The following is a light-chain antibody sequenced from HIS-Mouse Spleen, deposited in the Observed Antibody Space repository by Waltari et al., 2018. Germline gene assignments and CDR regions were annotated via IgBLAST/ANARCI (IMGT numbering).Light chain of an antibody. J-gene: IGLJ2*01. V-gene: IGLV3-10*01. CDR1: ALPTQY. Sequence: SYELTQPPSVSVSPGQPARITCSGDALPTQYAYWYQQKSGQAPVLFIYEDSKRPSGIPERFSGSSSGTMATLTISGAQVEDEADYYCYSTDSSGNHRVFGGGTKLTVL. CDR2: EDS. CDR3: YSTDSSGNHRV.